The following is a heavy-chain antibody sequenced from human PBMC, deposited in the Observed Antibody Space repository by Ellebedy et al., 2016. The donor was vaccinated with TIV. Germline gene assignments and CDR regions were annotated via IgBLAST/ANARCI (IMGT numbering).Heavy chain of an antibody. Sequence: SGPTLVKPTQTLTLTCTFSGFSLSTTGAGLAWIRQPPGKALEWLALIYWDNDKRYRPSMKGRPTINKDTSKNQVVLTLSNVDPLDTATYYCAHRPLGTSFNYFDQWGQGTLVTVSS. CDR2: IYWDNDK. D-gene: IGHD1-1*01. V-gene: IGHV2-5*02. CDR3: AHRPLGTSFNYFDQ. J-gene: IGHJ4*02. CDR1: GFSLSTTGAG.